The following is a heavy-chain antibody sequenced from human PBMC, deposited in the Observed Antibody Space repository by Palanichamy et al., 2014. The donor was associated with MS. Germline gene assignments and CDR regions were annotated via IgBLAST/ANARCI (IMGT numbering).Heavy chain of an antibody. CDR2: IIPTFITA. CDR1: GGTFSSHA. Sequence: QVQLVQSGAEVKKPGSSVKVSCKTSGGTFSSHAINWVRQAPGQGLEWLGGIIPTFITANYAQNLQGRVTITADKSTNTAYMELSSLRSDDTAVYYCARSVSMIQGAFDYWDQGTLVTVSS. CDR3: ARSVSMIQGAFDY. D-gene: IGHD3-10*01. V-gene: IGHV1-69*06. J-gene: IGHJ4*02.